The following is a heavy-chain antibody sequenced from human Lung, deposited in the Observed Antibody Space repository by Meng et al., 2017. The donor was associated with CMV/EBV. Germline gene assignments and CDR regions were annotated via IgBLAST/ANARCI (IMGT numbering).Heavy chain of an antibody. CDR1: GSTFSSYA. CDR2: IIPIFGTA. Sequence: SXXVSXXASGSTFSSYAISWVRQAPGQGLEWMGGIIPIFGTANYAQKFQGRVTITTDESTSTAYMELSSLRSEDTAVYYCARDRGTIFGVDFDYWGQGTXVTVSS. V-gene: IGHV1-69*05. J-gene: IGHJ4*02. CDR3: ARDRGTIFGVDFDY. D-gene: IGHD3-3*01.